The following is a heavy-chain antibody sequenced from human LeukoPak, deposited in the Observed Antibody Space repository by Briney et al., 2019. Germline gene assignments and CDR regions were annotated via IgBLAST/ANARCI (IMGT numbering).Heavy chain of an antibody. CDR2: ISSSGNKI. J-gene: IGHJ5*02. Sequence: GGSLRLSCEGSGFTFSSYEMNWVRQAPGKGLQWVSYISSSGNKIYYANSVKGRFTISRDNAKNSLSLQMNSLRVEDTAVYYCARGHGPQYTSLWDNWFDPWGQGTLVTVSS. CDR1: GFTFSSYE. D-gene: IGHD2-2*01. CDR3: ARGHGPQYTSLWDNWFDP. V-gene: IGHV3-48*03.